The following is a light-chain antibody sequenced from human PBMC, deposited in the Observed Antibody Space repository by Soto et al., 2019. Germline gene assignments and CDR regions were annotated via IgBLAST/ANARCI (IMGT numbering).Light chain of an antibody. CDR3: QKHNAAPLT. Sequence: DIQMTQYTSSLAASVGGRVTITCRASPGNGKYLARDQQKPGKVPKPLIYTSTTFQSGGPSRVSGNGSGTDFTLTISNLQPEDVATYYCQKHNAAPLTFGGGTKVDI. CDR1: PGNGKY. CDR2: TST. V-gene: IGKV1-27*01. J-gene: IGKJ4*01.